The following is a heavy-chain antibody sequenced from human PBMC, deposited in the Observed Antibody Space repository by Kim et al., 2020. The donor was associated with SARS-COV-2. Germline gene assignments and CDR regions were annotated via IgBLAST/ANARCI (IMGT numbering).Heavy chain of an antibody. J-gene: IGHJ4*02. Sequence: GGSLRLSCAASGFTFSTYAMHWVHQAPGKRLEWVAALSDDGSNKYYADSVKGRFTISRDNSKNTLYLQMNSLRAEDTSLYYCAKGAFSYGTIDYWGQGTLVTVSS. CDR3: AKGAFSYGTIDY. V-gene: IGHV3-30*18. CDR2: LSDDGSNK. CDR1: GFTFSTYA. D-gene: IGHD5-18*01.